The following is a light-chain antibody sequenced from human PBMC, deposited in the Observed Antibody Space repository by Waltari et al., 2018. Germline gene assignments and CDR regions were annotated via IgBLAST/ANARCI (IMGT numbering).Light chain of an antibody. V-gene: IGLV1-47*01. Sequence: QSVLTQPPSASGTPGQRVTISCSGSSSNIGSNYVYWYQQLPGKAPKLLIYRNNQRASGVPDRFSGSKSGTSASLASSGLRSEDEADYYCAAWDDSLSGVVFGGGTKLTAL. CDR1: SSNIGSNY. J-gene: IGLJ2*01. CDR2: RNN. CDR3: AAWDDSLSGVV.